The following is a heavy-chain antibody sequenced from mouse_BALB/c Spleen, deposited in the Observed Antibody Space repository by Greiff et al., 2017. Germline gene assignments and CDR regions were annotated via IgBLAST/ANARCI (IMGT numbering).Heavy chain of an antibody. J-gene: IGHJ3*01. D-gene: IGHD2-1*01. CDR1: GFTFSDYY. CDR2: ISDGGSYT. Sequence: EVKLVESGGGLVKPGGSLKLSCAASGFTFSDYYMYWVRQTPEKRLEWVATISDGGSYTYYPDRVKGRFTISRDNAKNNLYLQMSSLKSEDTAMYYCAREDYGNYLFAYWGQGTLVTVSA. V-gene: IGHV5-4*02. CDR3: AREDYGNYLFAY.